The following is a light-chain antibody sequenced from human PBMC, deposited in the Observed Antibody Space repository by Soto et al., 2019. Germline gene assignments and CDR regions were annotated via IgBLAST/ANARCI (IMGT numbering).Light chain of an antibody. J-gene: IGKJ1*01. CDR3: QQYNSYSWT. CDR1: QSVRTW. V-gene: IGKV1-5*03. Sequence: DLQLTQSPSTLSASVGDRVTITCRASQSVRTWLAWFQQKPGKAPKLLIYKASSLESGVPSRFSGSGSGTEFTLTISSLQPDDFATYYCQQYNSYSWTFGQGTKVDIK. CDR2: KAS.